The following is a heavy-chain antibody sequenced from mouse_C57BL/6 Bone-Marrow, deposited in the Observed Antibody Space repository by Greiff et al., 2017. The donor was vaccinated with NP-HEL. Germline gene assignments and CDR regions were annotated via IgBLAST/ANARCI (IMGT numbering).Heavy chain of an antibody. CDR1: GFTFSSYG. CDR2: ISSGGSYT. Sequence: EVNVVESGGDLVKPGGSLKLSCAASGFTFSSYGMSWVRQTPDKRLEWVATISSGGSYTYYPDSVKGRFTISRDNAKNTLYLQMSSLKSEDTAMYYCARGGITTVVATDYWGQGTTLTVSS. J-gene: IGHJ2*01. D-gene: IGHD1-1*01. V-gene: IGHV5-6*01. CDR3: ARGGITTVVATDY.